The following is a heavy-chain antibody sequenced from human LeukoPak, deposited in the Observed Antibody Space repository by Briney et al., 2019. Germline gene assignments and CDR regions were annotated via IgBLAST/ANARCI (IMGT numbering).Heavy chain of an antibody. CDR1: GFTFSSYA. J-gene: IGHJ3*02. Sequence: GGSLRLSCAASGFTFSSYAMPWVRQAPGKGLEWVAVISYDGSNKYYADSVKGRFTISRDNSKNTLYLQMNSLRAEDTAVYYCARGYYDSSGYYYAEAFDIWGQGTMVTVSS. CDR3: ARGYYDSSGYYYAEAFDI. CDR2: ISYDGSNK. V-gene: IGHV3-30-3*01. D-gene: IGHD3-22*01.